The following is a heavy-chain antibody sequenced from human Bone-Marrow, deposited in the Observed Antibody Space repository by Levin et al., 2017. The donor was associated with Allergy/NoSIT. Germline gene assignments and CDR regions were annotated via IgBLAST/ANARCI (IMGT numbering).Heavy chain of an antibody. V-gene: IGHV3-15*01. Sequence: PGGSLRLSCAASGFIFNNGWMSWVRQAPGKGLERVGHIKSKTDGGTTDYAAPVKDRFTISRDESKNTLYLQMNSLNTEDTGIYYCTTRGRSGYDSYWGQGTLVTVSS. CDR2: IKSKTDGGTT. J-gene: IGHJ4*02. CDR1: GFIFNNGW. D-gene: IGHD5-12*01. CDR3: TTRGRSGYDSY.